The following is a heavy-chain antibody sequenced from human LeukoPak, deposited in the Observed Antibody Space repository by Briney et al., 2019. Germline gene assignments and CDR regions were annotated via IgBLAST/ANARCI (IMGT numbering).Heavy chain of an antibody. CDR2: IIPIFGTA. J-gene: IGHJ6*02. CDR3: ATVGVPLGFEEPRMDV. Sequence: ASVKVSCKASGGTFSSYAISWVRQAPGQGLEWMGGIIPIFGTANYAQKFQGRVTITTDESTSTAYMELSSLRSEDTAVYYCATVGVPLGFEEPRMDVWGQGTTVTVSS. CDR1: GGTFSSYA. D-gene: IGHD3-10*01. V-gene: IGHV1-69*05.